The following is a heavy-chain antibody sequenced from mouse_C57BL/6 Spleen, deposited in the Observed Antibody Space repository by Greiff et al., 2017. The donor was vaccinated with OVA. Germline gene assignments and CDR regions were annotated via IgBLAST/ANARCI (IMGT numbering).Heavy chain of an antibody. CDR1: GYTFTDYY. J-gene: IGHJ2*01. V-gene: IGHV1-26*01. CDR2: INPNNGGT. CDR3: ARCTPTVVATH. D-gene: IGHD1-1*01. Sequence: EVQLQQSGPELVKPGASVKISCKASGYTFTDYYMNWVKQSHGKSLEWIGDINPNNGGTSYNQKFKGKATLTVDKSSSTAYMELRSLTSEDSAVYYCARCTPTVVATHWGQGTTLTVSS.